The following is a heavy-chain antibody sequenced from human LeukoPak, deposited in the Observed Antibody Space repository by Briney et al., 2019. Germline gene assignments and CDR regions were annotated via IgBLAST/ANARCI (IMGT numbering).Heavy chain of an antibody. Sequence: SETLSLTCTVSGGSISGYFWSWIRQPSGKGLEWIGYMYYSGRASRTSFNPSLKSRVTISLDTSRSQFSLKVTSVTAADTAVYYCARKDDYTLDYWGQGTLVTVSS. CDR3: ARKDDYTLDY. CDR2: MYYSGRASRT. J-gene: IGHJ4*02. V-gene: IGHV4-59*01. CDR1: GGSISGYF. D-gene: IGHD5-24*01.